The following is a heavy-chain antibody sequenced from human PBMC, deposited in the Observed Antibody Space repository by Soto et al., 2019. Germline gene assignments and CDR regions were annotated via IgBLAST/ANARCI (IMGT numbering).Heavy chain of an antibody. J-gene: IGHJ4*02. D-gene: IGHD3-16*01. CDR3: ARGYDYVWGSKS. Sequence: ASVKVSCKASGYTFTTYYIHWVRQAPGQGLEWMGIINPSSGSAGYAQKFQVSVTMTRDTPTNTFYMELSSFRSDDTAVYYCARGYDYVWGSKSWGQGTLVTVS. V-gene: IGHV1-46*01. CDR1: GYTFTTYY. CDR2: INPSSGSA.